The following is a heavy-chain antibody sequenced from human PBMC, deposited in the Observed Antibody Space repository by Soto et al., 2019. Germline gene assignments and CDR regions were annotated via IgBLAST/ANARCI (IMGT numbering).Heavy chain of an antibody. D-gene: IGHD3-10*01. Sequence: QVQLQESGPGLVKPSGTLSLTCAVSGGSISSSNWWSWVRQPPGKGLGGIGEIYHSGSTNYNPSLKSRVTISVDKSKNQFSLKLSSVTAADTAVYYCARHGSGSYTSESGFDPWGQGTLVTVSS. CDR2: IYHSGST. V-gene: IGHV4-4*02. CDR3: ARHGSGSYTSESGFDP. J-gene: IGHJ5*02. CDR1: GGSISSSNW.